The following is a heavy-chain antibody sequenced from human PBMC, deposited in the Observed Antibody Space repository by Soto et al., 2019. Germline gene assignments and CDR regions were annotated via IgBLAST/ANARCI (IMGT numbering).Heavy chain of an antibody. Sequence: QVQLQQWGAGLLKPSETLSLTCAVYGGSFSGYYWSWIRQPPGKGLEWIGEINHSGSTNYNPSLKSRVTISVDTSKNQFSLKLSSVTAADTAVYYCARARAYYDFWRIKGGAYYYYYYGMDVWGQGTTVTVSS. CDR3: ARARAYYDFWRIKGGAYYYYYYGMDV. CDR1: GGSFSGYY. CDR2: INHSGST. D-gene: IGHD3-3*01. V-gene: IGHV4-34*01. J-gene: IGHJ6*02.